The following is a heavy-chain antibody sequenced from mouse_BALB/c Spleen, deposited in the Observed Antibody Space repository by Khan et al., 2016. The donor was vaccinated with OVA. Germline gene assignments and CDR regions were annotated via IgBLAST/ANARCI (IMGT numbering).Heavy chain of an antibody. J-gene: IGHJ3*01. CDR3: VRDGAYHRNDGWFAF. Sequence: QLVQSGAELARPGASVKMSCKASGYTFTSYTIHWIKKRPGQGLEWIGYINPSNGYTNYNQKFNDKATLTTDKSSTTAYLQLSSLTSDDSAVYNCVRDGAYHRNDGWFAFWGQGTLVTVSA. V-gene: IGHV1-4*01. D-gene: IGHD2-14*01. CDR2: INPSNGYT. CDR1: GYTFTSYT.